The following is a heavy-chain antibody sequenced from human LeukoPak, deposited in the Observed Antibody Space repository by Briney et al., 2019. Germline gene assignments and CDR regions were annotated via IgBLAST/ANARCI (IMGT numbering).Heavy chain of an antibody. CDR2: IYSGGNT. V-gene: IGHV3-53*01. D-gene: IGHD6-19*01. CDR1: GFTVSSNY. Sequence: GGSLRLSCAVSGFTVSSNYMSWVRQAPGKGLEWLSLIYSGGNTFYADSVKGRFTISRDSSKNTLFLQMNNLRAEDTAVYYCASSGVFPHNPLDYWGQGTLVTVSS. J-gene: IGHJ4*02. CDR3: ASSGVFPHNPLDY.